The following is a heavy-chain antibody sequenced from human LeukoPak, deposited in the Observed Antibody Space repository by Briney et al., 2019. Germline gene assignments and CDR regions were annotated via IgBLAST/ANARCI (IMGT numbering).Heavy chain of an antibody. V-gene: IGHV3-7*01. CDR2: IKQDGSEK. D-gene: IGHD4-11*01. Sequence: GGSLRLPCAASGFPFSRDWITWVRRAPGKGLEWVANIKQDGSEKYYVDSVKGRFTISKDNAKNSLYLQMNSLRAEDTAVYYCARDRLVSNFLGYYYYGMDVWGQGTTVTVSS. CDR3: ARDRLVSNFLGYYYYGMDV. CDR1: GFPFSRDW. J-gene: IGHJ6*02.